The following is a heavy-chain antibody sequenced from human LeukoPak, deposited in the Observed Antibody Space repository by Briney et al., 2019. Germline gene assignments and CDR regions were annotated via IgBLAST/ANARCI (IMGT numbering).Heavy chain of an antibody. CDR3: ASESALGRVRIDAFDI. D-gene: IGHD1-14*01. J-gene: IGHJ3*02. V-gene: IGHV4-59*11. CDR1: GGSISSHY. CDR2: IYYSGST. Sequence: SETLSLTCTVSGGSISSHYWSWIRQPPGKGLEWIGYIYYSGSTNYNPSLKSRVTISVDTSKNQFSLKLSSVTAADTAVYYCASESALGRVRIDAFDIWGQGTMVTVSS.